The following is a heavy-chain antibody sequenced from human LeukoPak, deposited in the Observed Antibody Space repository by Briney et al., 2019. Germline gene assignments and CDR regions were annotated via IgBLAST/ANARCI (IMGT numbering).Heavy chain of an antibody. V-gene: IGHV1-2*02. J-gene: IGHJ6*03. Sequence: ASVKVSCKASGYTFTGYYMHWVRQAPGQGLEWLGWINPNSGGTNYAQKFQGRVTMTRDTSISTAYMELSRLRPDDTAVYYCARAGYYDFWSGYPNYYYYYMDVWGKGTTVTVSS. CDR2: INPNSGGT. D-gene: IGHD3-3*01. CDR1: GYTFTGYY. CDR3: ARAGYYDFWSGYPNYYYYYMDV.